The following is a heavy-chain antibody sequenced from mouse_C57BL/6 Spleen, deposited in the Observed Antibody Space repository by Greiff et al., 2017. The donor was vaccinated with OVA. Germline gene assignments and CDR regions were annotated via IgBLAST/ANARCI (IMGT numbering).Heavy chain of an antibody. CDR1: GYTFTSYW. D-gene: IGHD2-3*01. J-gene: IGHJ2*01. CDR3: ARSLFYDGYYGGLFDY. Sequence: QVQLQQPGTELVKPGASVKLSYKASGYTFTSYWMHWVKQRPGQGLEWIGNINPSNGGTNYNEKFKSKATLTVDKSSSTAYMQLSSLTSEYSAVYYCARSLFYDGYYGGLFDYWGQGTTLTVSS. CDR2: INPSNGGT. V-gene: IGHV1-53*01.